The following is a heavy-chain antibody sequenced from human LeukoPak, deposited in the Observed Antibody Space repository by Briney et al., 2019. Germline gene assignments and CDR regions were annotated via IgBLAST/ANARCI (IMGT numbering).Heavy chain of an antibody. CDR2: ISSSSSYT. J-gene: IGHJ4*02. CDR3: ARATVAGNDY. D-gene: IGHD6-19*01. CDR1: WFNFRDYY. V-gene: IGHV3-11*05. Sequence: PGGSLRHFCAASWFNFRDYYMSWIRQAPGKGLDGVSYISSSSSYTNYPDSVKGRSTISRDNAKNSLYLQMNSPRAEHTAVYYCARATVAGNDYWGQGTLVTVSS.